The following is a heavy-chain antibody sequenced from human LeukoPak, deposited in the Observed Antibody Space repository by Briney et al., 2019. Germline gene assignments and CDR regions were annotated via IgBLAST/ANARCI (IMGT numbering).Heavy chain of an antibody. CDR3: AKTLTYYYDSSPLDY. D-gene: IGHD3-22*01. J-gene: IGHJ4*02. V-gene: IGHV3-30*18. CDR2: ISYDGSNK. Sequence: PGRSLRLSCAASGFTFSSYGMHWVRQAPGKGLEWVAVISYDGSNKYYADSVKGRFTISRDNSKNTLYLQMNSLRAEDTAVYYCAKTLTYYYDSSPLDYWGQGTLVTVSS. CDR1: GFTFSSYG.